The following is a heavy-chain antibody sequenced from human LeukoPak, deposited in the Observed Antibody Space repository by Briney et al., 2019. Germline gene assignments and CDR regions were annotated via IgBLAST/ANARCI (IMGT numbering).Heavy chain of an antibody. D-gene: IGHD1-26*01. J-gene: IGHJ5*02. Sequence: GESLKISCATSGYRFINYWIGWVRQMPGKGLEFMGIINPGDSDTRYSPSFQGQVTISADKSFSTAYLQFHSLKASDTAMYYCARHATTGFTVNRFDPWGQGTLVTVFS. CDR3: ARHATTGFTVNRFDP. CDR2: INPGDSDT. V-gene: IGHV5-51*01. CDR1: GYRFINYW.